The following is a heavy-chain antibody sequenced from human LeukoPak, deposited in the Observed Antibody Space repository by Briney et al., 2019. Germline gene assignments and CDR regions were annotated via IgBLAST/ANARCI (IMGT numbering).Heavy chain of an antibody. CDR2: IYSGGST. CDR1: GFTVSSNY. CDR3: ARGSGGYYDSGRRYYYGMDV. V-gene: IGHV3-66*01. Sequence: GGSLGLSCAASGFTVSSNYMSWVRQAPGKGLEWVSVIYSGGSTYHADSVKGRFTISRDNSKNTLYLQMNSLRAEDTAVYYCARGSGGYYDSGRRYYYGMDVWGQGTTVTVSS. J-gene: IGHJ6*02. D-gene: IGHD3-22*01.